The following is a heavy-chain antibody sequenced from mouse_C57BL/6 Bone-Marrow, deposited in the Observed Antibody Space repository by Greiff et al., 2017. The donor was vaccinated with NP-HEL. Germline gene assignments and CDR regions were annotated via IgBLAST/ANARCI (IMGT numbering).Heavy chain of an antibody. J-gene: IGHJ4*01. V-gene: IGHV5-4*03. D-gene: IGHD1-1*01. CDR2: ISDGGSYT. CDR3: ARADYGSSLYAMDY. Sequence: EVNVVESGGGLVKPGGSLKLSCAASGFTFSSYAMSWVRQTPEKRLEWVATISDGGSYTYYPDNVKGRFTISRDNAKNNLYLQMSHLKSVDTAMYYCARADYGSSLYAMDYWGQGTSVTVSS. CDR1: GFTFSSYA.